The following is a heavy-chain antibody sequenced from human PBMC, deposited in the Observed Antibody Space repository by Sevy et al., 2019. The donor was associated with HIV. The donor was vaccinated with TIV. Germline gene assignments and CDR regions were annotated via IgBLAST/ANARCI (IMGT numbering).Heavy chain of an antibody. CDR1: GYTFTSYY. V-gene: IGHV1-46*03. Sequence: ASVKVSCKASGYTFTSYYMHWVRQAPGQGLEWMGIINPSGGSTSYAQKFQGRVTMTRDTSTGTVYMELSSLRSEDTAVYYCARDRDIMITFGGVIPRDYYYYGMDVWGQGTTVTVSS. J-gene: IGHJ6*02. CDR2: INPSGGST. CDR3: ARDRDIMITFGGVIPRDYYYYGMDV. D-gene: IGHD3-16*02.